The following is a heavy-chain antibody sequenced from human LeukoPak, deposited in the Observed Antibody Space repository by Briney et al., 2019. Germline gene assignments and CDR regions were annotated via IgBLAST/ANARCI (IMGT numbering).Heavy chain of an antibody. CDR2: MNPNSGNT. CDR3: ARGRAARTYYYYYMDV. D-gene: IGHD6-6*01. J-gene: IGHJ6*03. CDR1: GYTFTSYD. Sequence: ASVKVSCKASGYTFTSYDINWVRQATGQGLEWMGWMNPNSGNTGYAQKFQGRVTMTRNASISTAYMELSSLRSEDTAVYYCARGRAARTYYYYYMDVWGKGTTVTVS. V-gene: IGHV1-8*01.